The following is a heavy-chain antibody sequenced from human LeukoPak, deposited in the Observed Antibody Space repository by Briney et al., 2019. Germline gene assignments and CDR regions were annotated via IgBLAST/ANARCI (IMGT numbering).Heavy chain of an antibody. CDR1: GFTFSSYS. V-gene: IGHV3-21*06. CDR3: AREDASSLDY. J-gene: IGHJ4*02. CDR2: ISSSGSYI. D-gene: IGHD6-13*01. Sequence: GGSLRLSCAASGFTFSSYSMNWVRQAPGKGLEWVSSISSSGSYIYYADSLKGRFAISRDNAKNSLYLQMNNLRAEDTAVYYCAREDASSLDYWGQGILVTVSS.